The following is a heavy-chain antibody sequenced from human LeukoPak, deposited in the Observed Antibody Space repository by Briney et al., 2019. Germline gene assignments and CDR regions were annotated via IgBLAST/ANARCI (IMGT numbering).Heavy chain of an antibody. V-gene: IGHV3-48*04. CDR1: GFTFSSYS. Sequence: GGSLRLSCAASGFTFSSYSMMWVRQAPGKGLEWVSYISSSSTTIHYADSVKGRFTISRDNAKESVHLEMDSLRAEDTAVYYCVRDPGSRFLQWPDWGQGTLVTVSS. D-gene: IGHD3-3*01. J-gene: IGHJ4*02. CDR3: VRDPGSRFLQWPD. CDR2: ISSSSTTI.